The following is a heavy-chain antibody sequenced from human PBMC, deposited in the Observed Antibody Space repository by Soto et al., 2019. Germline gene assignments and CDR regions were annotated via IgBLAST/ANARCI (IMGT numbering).Heavy chain of an antibody. J-gene: IGHJ4*02. CDR2: ISSPGSTI. D-gene: IGHD1-26*01. V-gene: IGHV3-48*01. CDR1: GFTFSSYS. CDR3: ASRVNSGSYSFDY. Sequence: EVQLVESGGGLVQPGGSLRLSCAASGFTFSSYSMNWVRQAPGKGLEWVSYISSPGSTIYYADSVKGRFTISRDNAKNSLYLQMYSLRAEDTAVYYCASRVNSGSYSFDYWGQGTLVIVSS.